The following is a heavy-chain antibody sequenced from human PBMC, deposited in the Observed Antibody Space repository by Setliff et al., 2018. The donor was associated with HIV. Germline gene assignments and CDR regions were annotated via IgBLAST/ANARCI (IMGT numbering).Heavy chain of an antibody. J-gene: IGHJ3*02. CDR3: AREIVSTITAYDI. Sequence: ASVKVSCKASGYTFTSYYMFWVRQAPGQGLEWMGIINPSGGTNYGKKFQGRVTMTRDTSISTAYMELSSLKSDDTAVYYCAREIVSTITAYDIWGQGTMVTVSS. CDR2: INPSGGT. V-gene: IGHV1-2*02. D-gene: IGHD5-12*01. CDR1: GYTFTSYY.